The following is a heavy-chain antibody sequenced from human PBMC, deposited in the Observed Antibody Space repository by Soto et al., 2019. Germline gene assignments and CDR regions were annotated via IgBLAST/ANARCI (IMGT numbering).Heavy chain of an antibody. V-gene: IGHV1-18*04. J-gene: IGHJ6*02. CDR3: ARDLPTDYDFWSGYYGYYGMDV. D-gene: IGHD3-3*01. Sequence: QVQLVQSGAEVKKPGASVKVSCKASGYTFTSYGISWVRQAPGQGLEWMGWISAYNGNTNYAQKLQGRVTMTTDTSTSTAYMELRSLRSDDTAVYYCARDLPTDYDFWSGYYGYYGMDVWGQGTTVTASS. CDR2: ISAYNGNT. CDR1: GYTFTSYG.